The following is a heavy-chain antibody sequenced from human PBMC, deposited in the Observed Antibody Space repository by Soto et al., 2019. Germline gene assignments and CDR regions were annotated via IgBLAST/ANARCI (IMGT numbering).Heavy chain of an antibody. CDR3: LAGRGYSGGSC. V-gene: IGHV3-7*01. D-gene: IGHD2-15*01. J-gene: IGHJ4*02. CDR1: GFTFSSYW. CDR2: IKQDGSEK. Sequence: EVQLVESGGGLVQPGGSLRLSCAASGFTFSSYWMSWVRQAPGKGLEWVANIKQDGSEKYYVDSVKGRFTISRDNAKNSLYLQMNRLRAEDTAVYYCLAGRGYSGGSCWGPGTLVTVSS.